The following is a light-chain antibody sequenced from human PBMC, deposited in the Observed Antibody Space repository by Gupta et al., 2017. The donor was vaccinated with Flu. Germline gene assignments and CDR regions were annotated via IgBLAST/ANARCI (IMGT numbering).Light chain of an antibody. Sequence: PATRSAVTMDRDTIPCRASRSIDTYLAWYQHKAGKAPRLVIYYASKRATGIPARFSGSGSGTDFTLNISRLQPEDFAVYYCQQSDSGPRTFGQVTKVEVK. CDR1: RSIDTY. CDR2: YAS. V-gene: IGKV3-11*01. CDR3: QQSDSGPRT. J-gene: IGKJ2*02.